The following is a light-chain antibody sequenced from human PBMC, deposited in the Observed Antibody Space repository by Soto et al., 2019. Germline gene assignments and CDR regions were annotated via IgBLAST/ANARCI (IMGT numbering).Light chain of an antibody. CDR1: QSIGTA. V-gene: IGKV1-5*03. CDR2: RAS. CDR3: QQYHIFLT. J-gene: IGKJ2*01. Sequence: DIPMTQSPSTLSASVGDRVTITCRASQSIGTALAWYQQKVGKAPNLLIYRASNLESGVQSWVSGSGSGTEFTLAISSLEPDDCATYYCQQYHIFLTFGQGTKLEIK.